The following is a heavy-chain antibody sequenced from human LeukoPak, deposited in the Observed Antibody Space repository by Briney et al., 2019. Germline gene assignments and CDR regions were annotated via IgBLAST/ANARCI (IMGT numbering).Heavy chain of an antibody. J-gene: IGHJ4*02. CDR2: INPNSGGT. Sequence: ASAKVSCKASGYTFTGYYMHWVRQVPGQGLEWMGWINPNSGGTNYAQEFQGRVTMTRDTSISTAYMELSRLRSDDTAVYYCARGLGYCSGGSCYSFYFDYWGQGTLVTVSS. CDR3: ARGLGYCSGGSCYSFYFDY. CDR1: GYTFTGYY. D-gene: IGHD2-15*01. V-gene: IGHV1-2*02.